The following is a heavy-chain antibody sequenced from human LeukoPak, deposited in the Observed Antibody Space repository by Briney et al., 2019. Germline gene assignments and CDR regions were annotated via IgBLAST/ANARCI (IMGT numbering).Heavy chain of an antibody. V-gene: IGHV3-23*01. J-gene: IGHJ4*02. CDR3: AKVRGPYGSGSYFNFDY. CDR1: GFTFSIYA. CDR2: IIPTDSGT. Sequence: GGSLRLSCAASGFTFSIYAMSWVRQAPGKGLEWVSTIIPTDSGTYYADSLKGRFTISRDNSKNTLYLQMSSLRAEDTAVYYCAKVRGPYGSGSYFNFDYWGQGSLVTVSS. D-gene: IGHD3-10*01.